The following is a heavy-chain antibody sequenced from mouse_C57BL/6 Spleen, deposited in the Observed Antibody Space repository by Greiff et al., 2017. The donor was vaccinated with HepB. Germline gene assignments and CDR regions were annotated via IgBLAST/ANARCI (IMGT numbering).Heavy chain of an antibody. CDR2: ISDGGSYT. CDR3: ARGGITTVVATGDAMDY. CDR1: GFTFSSYA. Sequence: EVMLVESGGGLVKPGGSLELSCAASGFTFSSYAMSWVRQTPEKRLEWVATISDGGSYTYYPDNVKGRFTISRDNAKNNLYLQMSHLKSEDTAMYYCARGGITTVVATGDAMDYWGQGTSVTVSS. J-gene: IGHJ4*01. V-gene: IGHV5-4*03. D-gene: IGHD1-1*01.